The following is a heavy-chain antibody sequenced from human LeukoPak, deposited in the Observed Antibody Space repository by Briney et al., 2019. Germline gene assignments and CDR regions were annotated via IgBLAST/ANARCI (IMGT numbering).Heavy chain of an antibody. CDR1: GYTFTGYY. J-gene: IGHJ4*02. V-gene: IGHV1-2*06. CDR2: INPNSGGT. Sequence: ASVKVSCKASGYTFTGYYIHWVRQAPGQGLEWMGRINPNSGGTYYAQKFQGRVTMTTDTSTSTAYMELRSLRSDDTAVYYCAREKTDYGVIRAPDHWGQGTLVTVSS. CDR3: AREKTDYGVIRAPDH. D-gene: IGHD4-17*01.